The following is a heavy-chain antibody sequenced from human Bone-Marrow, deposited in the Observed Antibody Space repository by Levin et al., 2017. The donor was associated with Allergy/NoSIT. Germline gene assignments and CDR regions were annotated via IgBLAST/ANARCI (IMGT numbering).Heavy chain of an antibody. J-gene: IGHJ4*02. Sequence: SETLSLTCSVSAASITTYHWNWIRQPPGKRLEWIGYVSDSGSTKYNPSLKNRVTISVDTSQRQSSLKVTSVTAADSAVYYCARDDECDFPPDLDYWGRGTLVTVSS. CDR2: VSDSGST. CDR3: ARDDECDFPPDLDY. V-gene: IGHV4-59*01. D-gene: IGHD2-21*02. CDR1: AASITTYH.